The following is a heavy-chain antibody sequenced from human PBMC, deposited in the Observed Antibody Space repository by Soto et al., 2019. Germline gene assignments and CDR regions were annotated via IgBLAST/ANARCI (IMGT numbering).Heavy chain of an antibody. D-gene: IGHD3-10*01. CDR3: ARDQRGSGSYYNVDYYYYMDV. Sequence: SETLSLTCTVSGGSISNYYWSWIRQPPGKGLEWIGYIYYSGSTNYNPSLKSRVTISAETSKNQFSLKLTSVTAADTAVYFCARDQRGSGSYYNVDYYYYMDVWGKGTTVTVSS. J-gene: IGHJ6*03. CDR1: GGSISNYY. CDR2: IYYSGST. V-gene: IGHV4-59*01.